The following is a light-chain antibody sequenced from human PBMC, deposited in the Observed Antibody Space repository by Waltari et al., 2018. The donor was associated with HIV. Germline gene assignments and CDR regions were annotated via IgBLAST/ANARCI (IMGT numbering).Light chain of an antibody. V-gene: IGLV2-14*01. CDR1: SSDIGGYDY. CDR2: EVN. J-gene: IGLJ1*01. CDR3: SSYTSVTTSYV. Sequence: QSALTQPASVSGSLGQSITISCTGTSSDIGGYDYVSWYQQHPGKAPKLLIYEVNNRPSGGSNRFSGSKSGNTASLTISGLQAEDEADYYCSSYTSVTTSYVFGTGTNVTVL.